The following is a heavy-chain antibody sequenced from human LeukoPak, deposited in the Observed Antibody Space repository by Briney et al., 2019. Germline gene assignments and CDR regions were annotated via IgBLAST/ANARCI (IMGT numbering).Heavy chain of an antibody. J-gene: IGHJ4*02. Sequence: ASVKVSCKASGYTSTSYYIHWVGQAPGQGLEWMGIINPSGGSTSYAQKFQGRVTMTRDTSTSTVYMELSSLRSEDTAVYYCARAYYYDSSGYYPRDYWGQGTLVTVSS. CDR3: ARAYYYDSSGYYPRDY. D-gene: IGHD3-22*01. CDR1: GYTSTSYY. CDR2: INPSGGST. V-gene: IGHV1-46*01.